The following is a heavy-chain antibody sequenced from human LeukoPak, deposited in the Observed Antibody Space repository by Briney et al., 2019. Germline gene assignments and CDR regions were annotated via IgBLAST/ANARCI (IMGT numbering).Heavy chain of an antibody. D-gene: IGHD3-10*01. Sequence: ASVKVSCKASGYTFTYRYLHWVRQAPGQALEWMGWITPFNGNTNYAQKFQDRVTITRDRSMSTAYMELSSLRSEDTAMYYCASYYGSGSHNWFDPWGQGTLVTVSS. J-gene: IGHJ5*02. CDR1: GYTFTYRY. CDR3: ASYYGSGSHNWFDP. CDR2: ITPFNGNT. V-gene: IGHV1-45*02.